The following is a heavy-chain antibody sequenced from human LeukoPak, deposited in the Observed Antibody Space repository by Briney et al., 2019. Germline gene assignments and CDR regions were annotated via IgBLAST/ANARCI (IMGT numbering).Heavy chain of an antibody. J-gene: IGHJ4*02. D-gene: IGHD4-17*01. Sequence: GGSLRLSCAASGFTLSSYVMSWVRQAPGKGLEWVSAISGSGGSTYYADSVKGRFTISRDNSKNTLYLQMNSLRDEDTAVYYCAKDRSGYGDFDYWGQGTLVTVSS. CDR3: AKDRSGYGDFDY. CDR2: ISGSGGST. CDR1: GFTLSSYV. V-gene: IGHV3-23*01.